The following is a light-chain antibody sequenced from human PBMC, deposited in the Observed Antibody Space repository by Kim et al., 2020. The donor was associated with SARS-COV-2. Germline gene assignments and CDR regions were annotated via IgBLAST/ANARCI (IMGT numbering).Light chain of an antibody. CDR1: NLGYKY. Sequence: SYELTQPPSVSVSPGQTASITCSGDNLGYKYVCWYQQKPGQSPVLVIYQNTKRPSGIPERFSGSNSGNTATLTISGTQAMDESDFYCQAWDGTTVVFGGG. J-gene: IGLJ2*01. CDR2: QNT. CDR3: QAWDGTTVV. V-gene: IGLV3-1*01.